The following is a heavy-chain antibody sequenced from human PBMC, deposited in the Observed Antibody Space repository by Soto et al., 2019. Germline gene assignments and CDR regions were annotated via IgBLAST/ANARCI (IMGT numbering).Heavy chain of an antibody. D-gene: IGHD2-21*02. CDR1: GFTVSSTF. J-gene: IGHJ4*02. V-gene: IGHV3-53*02. Sequence: EVQLVETGGGLIQPGGSLRLSCAASGFTVSSTFMSWVRQAPGKGLQWVSVIYSGGSTFYADSVRGRFTISRDDSKNMLYLQMNSLRAEDTAVYYCVRDLRGDSYWGQGTLVTVSP. CDR2: IYSGGST. CDR3: VRDLRGDSY.